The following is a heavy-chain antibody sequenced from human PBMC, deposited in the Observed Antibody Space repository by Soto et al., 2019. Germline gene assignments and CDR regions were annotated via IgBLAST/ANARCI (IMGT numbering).Heavy chain of an antibody. CDR2: ISGSGGST. V-gene: IGHV3-23*01. CDR3: AKDPTVTLTFDY. D-gene: IGHD4-17*01. Sequence: EVQLLESGGGLVQPGGSLRLSCAASGFTFSSYAMSWVRQAPGKGLEWVSAISGSGGSTYYADSVKGRFTISRANSKNTLYLQMNSLRAEDTAVYYCAKDPTVTLTFDYWGQGTLVTVSS. CDR1: GFTFSSYA. J-gene: IGHJ4*02.